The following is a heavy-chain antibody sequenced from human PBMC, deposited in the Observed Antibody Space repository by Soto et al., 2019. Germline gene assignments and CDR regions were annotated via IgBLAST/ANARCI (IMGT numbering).Heavy chain of an antibody. CDR2: LGGAGAR. CDR3: TRASFGVGMDL. CDR1: GFTYRSYD. V-gene: IGHV3-13*01. J-gene: IGHJ6*02. D-gene: IGHD3-10*01. Sequence: GGSLRLSCAAFGFTYRSYDMHWVRQVAGKGLEWVSSLGGAGAREYAESVKGRFVISRDNANSLYLQMDSLRAGDTAIYYCTRASFGVGMDLWGQGTPVTVSS.